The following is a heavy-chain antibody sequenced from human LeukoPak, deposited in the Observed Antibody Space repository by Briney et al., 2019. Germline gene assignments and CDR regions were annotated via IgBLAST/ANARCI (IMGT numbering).Heavy chain of an antibody. CDR2: IYHSGST. CDR3: ARVLGSGEFDY. J-gene: IGHJ4*02. Sequence: SETLSLTCAVSGGSISSGGYSWSWIRQPPGKGLEWIGYIYHSGSTYYNPSLKSRVTISVDRSKNQFSLKLSSVTAADTAVYYCARVLGSGEFDYRGQGTLVTVSS. CDR1: GGSISSGGYS. V-gene: IGHV4-30-2*01. D-gene: IGHD2-15*01.